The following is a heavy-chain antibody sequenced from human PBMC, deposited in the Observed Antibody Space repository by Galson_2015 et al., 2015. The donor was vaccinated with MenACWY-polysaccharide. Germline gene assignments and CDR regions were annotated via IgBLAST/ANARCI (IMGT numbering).Heavy chain of an antibody. D-gene: IGHD3-3*01. V-gene: IGHV3-23*01. CDR1: GFTFSSYA. Sequence: SLRLSCAASGFTFSSYALRWVRQAPGKGLEWVSALSGSGGSTYYADSVKGRFTISRDNSKNTLYLQMNSLRAEDTAVYYCAKDSTDFWSVAGRFDHWGQGTLVTVSS. J-gene: IGHJ5*02. CDR3: AKDSTDFWSVAGRFDH. CDR2: LSGSGGST.